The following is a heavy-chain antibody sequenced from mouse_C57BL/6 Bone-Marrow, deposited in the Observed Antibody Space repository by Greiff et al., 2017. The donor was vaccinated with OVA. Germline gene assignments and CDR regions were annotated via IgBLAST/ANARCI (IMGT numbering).Heavy chain of an antibody. CDR2: ISDGGSYT. J-gene: IGHJ1*03. V-gene: IGHV5-4*03. CDR1: GFTFSSYA. Sequence: EVKLVESGGGLVKPGGSLKLSCEASGFTFSSYAMSWVRQTPEKRLEWVATISDGGSYTYYTDNVKGRFTISRDNAKNNLYLQMSHLKSADTAMYYGARAGQSRLTWYFDVWGTGTTVTVSS. D-gene: IGHD3-2*02. CDR3: ARAGQSRLTWYFDV.